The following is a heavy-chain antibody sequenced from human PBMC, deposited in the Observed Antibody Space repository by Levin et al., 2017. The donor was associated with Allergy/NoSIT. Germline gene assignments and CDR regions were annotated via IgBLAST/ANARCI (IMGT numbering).Heavy chain of an antibody. CDR3: ARAALVATPHYDAFDI. CDR1: GFTFSTYD. J-gene: IGHJ3*02. V-gene: IGHV3-13*04. CDR2: IGTGGDT. D-gene: IGHD5-12*01. Sequence: GESLKISCAASGFTFSTYDMHWVRQVTGKGLEWVSGIGTGGDTHYPGSVKGRFTISRENAKNSLYLQVNSLRAGDTAVYYCARAALVATPHYDAFDIWGQGTMVTVSS.